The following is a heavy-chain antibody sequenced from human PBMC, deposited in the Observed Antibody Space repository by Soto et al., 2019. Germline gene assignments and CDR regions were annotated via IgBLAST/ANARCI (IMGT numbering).Heavy chain of an antibody. CDR1: GYTFTGYY. D-gene: IGHD3-10*01. CDR2: INPNSGGT. V-gene: IGHV1-2*04. J-gene: IGHJ4*02. CDR3: AVFGDDYFDY. Sequence: QVQLVQSGAEVKKPGASVKVSCKASGYTFTGYYMHWVRQAPGQGLEWMGWINPNSGGTNYAQKLQGWVTMTRDTTISTAYMELSRLRSDDTAVYYCAVFGDDYFDYWGQGTLVTVSS.